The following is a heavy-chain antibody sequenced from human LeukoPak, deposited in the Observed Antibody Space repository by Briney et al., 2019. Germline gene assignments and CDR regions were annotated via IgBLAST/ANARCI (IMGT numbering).Heavy chain of an antibody. J-gene: IGHJ5*02. D-gene: IGHD6-13*01. CDR1: GFTFSSYA. V-gene: IGHV3-23*01. CDR3: AKDVEASSSWYRGDWFDP. Sequence: GSLRLSCAASGFTFSSYAMSWVRQAPGKGLEWVSAISGSGGSTYYADSVKGRFTISRDNSKNTLYLQMNCLRAEDTAVYYCAKDVEASSSWYRGDWFDPWGQGTLVTVSS. CDR2: ISGSGGST.